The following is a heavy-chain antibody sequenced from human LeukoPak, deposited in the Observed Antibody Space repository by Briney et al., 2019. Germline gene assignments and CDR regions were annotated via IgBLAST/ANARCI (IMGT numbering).Heavy chain of an antibody. Sequence: SETLSLTCAVYGGSFSGYYWSWVRQPPGKGLEWIGEINHSGSTNYNPSLKSRVTISVDTSKNQFSLKLSSVTAADTAVYYCARALLHTYYYDSSGYYYPYYFDYWGQGTLVTVSS. V-gene: IGHV4-34*01. D-gene: IGHD3-22*01. CDR3: ARALLHTYYYDSSGYYYPYYFDY. CDR1: GGSFSGYY. CDR2: INHSGST. J-gene: IGHJ4*02.